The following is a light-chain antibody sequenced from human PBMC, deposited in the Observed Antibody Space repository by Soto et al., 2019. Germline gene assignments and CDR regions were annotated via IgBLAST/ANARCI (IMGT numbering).Light chain of an antibody. CDR3: QQRRDWPLT. V-gene: IGKV3-11*01. CDR2: DAS. CDR1: QSVSRF. J-gene: IGKJ4*01. Sequence: EIVLTQSPATLSVSPGEGATLSCRASQSVSRFLAWYQQKPGQAPRLLIYDASKRATDIPARFSGSGSGTDFTLTISSLEPEDFAVYYCQQRRDWPLTFGGGTKVQIK.